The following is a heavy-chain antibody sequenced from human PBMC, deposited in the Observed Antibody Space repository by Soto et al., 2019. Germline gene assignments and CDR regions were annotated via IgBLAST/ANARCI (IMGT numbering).Heavy chain of an antibody. CDR3: ARFGDYGDFDY. Sequence: PSETLSLTCTVSGGSISSSSYYWGWIRQPPGKGLEWIGSIYYSGSTYYNPSLKSRVTISVDTSKNQFSLKLSSVTAADTAVYYCARFGDYGDFDYWGQGTLVTVSS. J-gene: IGHJ4*02. CDR2: IYYSGST. D-gene: IGHD4-17*01. CDR1: GGSISSSSYY. V-gene: IGHV4-39*07.